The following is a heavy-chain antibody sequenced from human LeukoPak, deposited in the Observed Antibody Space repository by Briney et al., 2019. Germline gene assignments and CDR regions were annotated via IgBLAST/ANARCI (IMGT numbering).Heavy chain of an antibody. D-gene: IGHD1-20*01. J-gene: IGHJ5*02. Sequence: GGSLGLSCEGSGFTFGDYGMSWVRQAPGKGPEWVAGISWNSDSTGYPDSVKGRFTISRDNAKNSLFLQMDSLRVEDTAFYYCARDRQGITGTEWFDPWGQGILVTVSS. V-gene: IGHV3-20*04. CDR1: GFTFGDYG. CDR2: ISWNSDST. CDR3: ARDRQGITGTEWFDP.